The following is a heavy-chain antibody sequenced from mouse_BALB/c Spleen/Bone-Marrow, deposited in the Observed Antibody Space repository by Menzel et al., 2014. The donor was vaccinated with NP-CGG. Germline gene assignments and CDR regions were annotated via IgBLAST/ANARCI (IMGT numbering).Heavy chain of an antibody. Sequence: EVKLQESGPGLVKPSQTVSLTCTVTGISITTGNYRWSWIRQFPGNKLEWIGYIYYSGTITYNPSLTSQTTITRDTSKNQFFLEMNSLTAEDTATYYCARYGNYFDYWGQGTTLTVSS. CDR3: ARYGNYFDY. CDR2: IYYSGTI. V-gene: IGHV3-5*02. J-gene: IGHJ2*01. CDR1: GISITTGNYR. D-gene: IGHD2-1*01.